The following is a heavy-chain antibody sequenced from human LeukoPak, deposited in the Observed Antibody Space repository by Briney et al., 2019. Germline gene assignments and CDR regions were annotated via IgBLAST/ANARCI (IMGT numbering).Heavy chain of an antibody. Sequence: GGSLRLSCAASGSTFSAYWMHWVRQAPGKGLVWVSRLNTDGSDTRYADSVQGRFTISRDNAKNTLYLQMNSLRAEDTAVYYCARSEAVAWSFDLWGRGTLVTVSS. CDR3: ARSEAVAWSFDL. CDR2: LNTDGSDT. V-gene: IGHV3-74*01. CDR1: GSTFSAYW. D-gene: IGHD6-19*01. J-gene: IGHJ2*01.